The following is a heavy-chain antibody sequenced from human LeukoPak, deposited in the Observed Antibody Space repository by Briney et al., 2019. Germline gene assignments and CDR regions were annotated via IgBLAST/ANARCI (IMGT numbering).Heavy chain of an antibody. CDR1: GGSMIPSY. V-gene: IGHV4-4*09. CDR2: IYFSGHT. J-gene: IGHJ5*02. D-gene: IGHD6-19*01. CDR3: AGAQDWLEQNWLDP. Sequence: PSETLPLTCTVSGGSMIPSYWSWVRQPPGKELQWVGYIYFSGHTEYSPSLKNRVTISIDTSKNQFSLDLKSVTAADTAVYYCAGAQDWLEQNWLDPLGHGILVTVSS.